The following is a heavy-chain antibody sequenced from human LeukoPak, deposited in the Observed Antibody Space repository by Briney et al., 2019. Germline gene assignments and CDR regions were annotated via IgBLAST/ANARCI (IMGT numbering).Heavy chain of an antibody. CDR2: MNPNSGNT. CDR1: GYTFTSYD. Sequence: ASVEVSCKASGYTFTSYDINWVRQATGRGLEWMGWMNPNSGNTGYAQKFQGRVTMTRNTSISTAYMELSSLRSEDTAVYYCARGAPFNSRHPYDYWGQGTLVTVSS. J-gene: IGHJ4*02. CDR3: ARGAPFNSRHPYDY. D-gene: IGHD2/OR15-2a*01. V-gene: IGHV1-8*01.